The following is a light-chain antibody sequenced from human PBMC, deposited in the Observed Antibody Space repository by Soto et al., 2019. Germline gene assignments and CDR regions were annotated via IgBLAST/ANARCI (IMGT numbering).Light chain of an antibody. J-gene: IGKJ1*01. CDR1: QSVSSAN. Sequence: EIVLTQSPGTLSLSPGERATLSCRASQSVSSANFAWYQQKPGQAPRLLIYGASSRATGIPARFTGSGSGTEFTLTISSLQSEDFAVYYCQHYNNWPPWTFGRGTKVDI. V-gene: IGKV3-15*01. CDR3: QHYNNWPPWT. CDR2: GAS.